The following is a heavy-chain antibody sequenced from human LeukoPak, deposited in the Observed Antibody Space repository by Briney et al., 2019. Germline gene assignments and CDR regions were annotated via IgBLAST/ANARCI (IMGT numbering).Heavy chain of an antibody. CDR1: GGSISSYY. Sequence: SETLSLTCTVSGGSISSYYWSWIRQPPGKGLEWIGYIYYSGSTNYNPSLKSRVTISVDPSKNQFSLKLSSVTAADTVVYYCVYYYGSGSVEYWGQGTLVTVSS. V-gene: IGHV4-59*08. CDR2: IYYSGST. J-gene: IGHJ4*02. CDR3: VYYYGSGSVEY. D-gene: IGHD3-10*01.